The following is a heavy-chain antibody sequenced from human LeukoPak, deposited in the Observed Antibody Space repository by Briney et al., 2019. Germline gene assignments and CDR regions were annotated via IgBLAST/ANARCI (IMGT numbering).Heavy chain of an antibody. J-gene: IGHJ6*02. D-gene: IGHD2-2*01. V-gene: IGHV1-69*01. CDR3: ARRNTDIVVVPADTTYYYYGMDV. CDR2: IIPIFGTA. CDR1: GGTFSSYA. Sequence: GASVKVSCKASGGTFSSYAISWVRQAPGQGLEWMGGIIPIFGTANYAQKFQGRVTITADESTSTAYMELSSLRPEDTAVYYCARRNTDIVVVPADTTYYYYGMDVWGQGTTVTVSS.